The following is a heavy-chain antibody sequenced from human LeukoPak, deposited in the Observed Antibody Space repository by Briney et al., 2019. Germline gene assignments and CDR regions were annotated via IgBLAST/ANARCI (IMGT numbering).Heavy chain of an antibody. CDR3: ARLVYGSGSYLYYFDY. V-gene: IGHV4-59*08. D-gene: IGHD3-10*01. J-gene: IGHJ4*02. Sequence: SETLSLTCTVSGGSISSYYWSWIRQPPGKGLEWIGYIYYSGSTNYNPSLKSRVTISVDTSKNQFSLKLSSVTAADTAVYYCARLVYGSGSYLYYFDYWGQGILVTVSS. CDR2: IYYSGST. CDR1: GGSISSYY.